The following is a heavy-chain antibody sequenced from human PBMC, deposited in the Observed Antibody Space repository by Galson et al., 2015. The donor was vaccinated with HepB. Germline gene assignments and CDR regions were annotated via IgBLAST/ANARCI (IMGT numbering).Heavy chain of an antibody. V-gene: IGHV1-69*02. CDR2: IIPILGIA. CDR3: ARNLLVGADY. Sequence: SVKVSCKASGGTFSSYTISWVRQAPGQGLEWMGRIIPILGIANYAQKFQGRVTITAVKSTSTAYMELSSLRSEDTAVYYCARNLLVGADYWGQGTLVTVSS. J-gene: IGHJ4*02. D-gene: IGHD1-26*01. CDR1: GGTFSSYT.